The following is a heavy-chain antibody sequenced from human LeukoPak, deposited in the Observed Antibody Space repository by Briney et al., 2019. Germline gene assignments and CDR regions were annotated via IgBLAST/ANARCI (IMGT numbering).Heavy chain of an antibody. CDR2: ISSSSTYI. Sequence: GGSLRLSCAASGFTFSSYSMKWVRQAPGKGLEWVSSISSSSTYIYYADSVKGRFTLSRDNSKNTLYLQMNSLRAEDTAVYYCAKEGSIVGARMVWGQGTLVTVSS. J-gene: IGHJ4*02. D-gene: IGHD1-26*01. CDR1: GFTFSSYS. CDR3: AKEGSIVGARMV. V-gene: IGHV3-21*01.